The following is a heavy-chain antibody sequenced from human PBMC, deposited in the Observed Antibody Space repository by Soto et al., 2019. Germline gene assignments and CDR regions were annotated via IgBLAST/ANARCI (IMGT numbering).Heavy chain of an antibody. V-gene: IGHV1-69*13. D-gene: IGHD6-19*01. CDR2: IIPIFGTA. CDR1: GGTFSSYA. Sequence: GASVKVSCKASGGTFSSYAISWVRQAPGQGLEWMGGIIPIFGTANYAQKFQGRVTITADESTSTAYMELSSLRSEDTAVYYCARDQWLVRVRPLSYYGMDVWGQGTTVTVSS. J-gene: IGHJ6*02. CDR3: ARDQWLVRVRPLSYYGMDV.